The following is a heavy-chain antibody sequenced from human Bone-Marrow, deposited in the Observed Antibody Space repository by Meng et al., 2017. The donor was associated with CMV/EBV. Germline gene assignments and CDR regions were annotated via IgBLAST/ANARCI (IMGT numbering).Heavy chain of an antibody. CDR2: IRYDGSNK. V-gene: IGHV3-30*02. CDR1: GFTFSSYG. CDR3: ARGVTWRYYDYVWGSYRPTNYYFDY. D-gene: IGHD3-16*02. Sequence: GESLKISCAASGFTFSSYGMHWVRQAPGKGLEWVAFIRYDGSNKYYADSVKGRFTISRDNSKNTLYLQMNSLRAEDTDVFYCARGVTWRYYDYVWGSYRPTNYYFDYWGQGTLVTVSS. J-gene: IGHJ4*02.